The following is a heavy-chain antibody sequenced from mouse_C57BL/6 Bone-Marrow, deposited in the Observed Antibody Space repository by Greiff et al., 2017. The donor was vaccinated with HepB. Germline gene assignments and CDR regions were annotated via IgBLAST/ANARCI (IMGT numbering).Heavy chain of an antibody. Sequence: QVQLQQPGAELVKPGASVKMSCKASGYTFPSYWITWVKQRLGQGLEWIGDIYPGSGSTNYNEKFKSKATLTVDTSSSTAYMQLSSLTSEDSAVYYCARARFYYGYDGAWFAYWGQGTLVTVSA. CDR2: IYPGSGST. J-gene: IGHJ3*01. CDR3: ARARFYYGYDGAWFAY. D-gene: IGHD2-2*01. V-gene: IGHV1-55*01. CDR1: GYTFPSYW.